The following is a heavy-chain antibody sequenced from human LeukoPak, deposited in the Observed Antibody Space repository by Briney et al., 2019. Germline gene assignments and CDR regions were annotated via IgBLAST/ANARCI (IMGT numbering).Heavy chain of an antibody. J-gene: IGHJ4*02. CDR3: ATSIPAAGYYFDY. CDR2: ILYDGNNK. D-gene: IGHD2-2*01. CDR1: GFTFSSYT. V-gene: IGHV3-30-3*01. Sequence: GGSLRLSCAASGFTFSSYTLHWVRQAPGKGLEWVAVILYDGNNKNYADSVKGRFTISRDNSKNTLYLQMNSLRAEDTAVYYCATSIPAAGYYFDYWGQGTLVTVSS.